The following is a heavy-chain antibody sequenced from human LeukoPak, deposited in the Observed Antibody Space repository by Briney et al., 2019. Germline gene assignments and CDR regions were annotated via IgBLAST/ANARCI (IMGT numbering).Heavy chain of an antibody. J-gene: IGHJ4*02. D-gene: IGHD6-13*01. CDR1: GFTFSSYA. CDR3: ARDRAAAADY. V-gene: IGHV3-23*01. Sequence: PGGSLRLSCAASGFTFSSYAMSWVRQAPGKGLEWVSGITGSGHTTYYADSVKGRFTISRDNAKNTLYLQMNSLRAEDTAVYYCARDRAAAADYWGQGTLVTVSS. CDR2: ITGSGHTT.